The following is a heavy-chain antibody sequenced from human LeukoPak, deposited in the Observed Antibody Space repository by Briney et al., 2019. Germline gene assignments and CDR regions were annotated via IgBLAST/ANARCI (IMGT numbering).Heavy chain of an antibody. J-gene: IGHJ5*02. CDR1: GGTFSSYA. CDR2: IIPIFGTA. D-gene: IGHD2-21*02. V-gene: IGHV1-69*13. CDR3: ARLLAYCGGDCYWFDP. Sequence: GASVKVSCKASGGTFSSYAISWVRQAPGQGLEWMGGIIPIFGTANYAQKFQGRVTITADESTSTAYMELSSLRSEDTAVYYCARLLAYCGGDCYWFDPWGQGTLVTVSS.